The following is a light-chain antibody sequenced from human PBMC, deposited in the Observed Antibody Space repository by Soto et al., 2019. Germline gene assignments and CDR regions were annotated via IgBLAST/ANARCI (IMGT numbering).Light chain of an antibody. CDR1: SGSIASNY. V-gene: IGLV6-57*03. CDR2: EDN. J-gene: IGLJ2*01. Sequence: NFMLTQPHSVSESPGKTVTISCTRSSGSIASNYVQWYQQRPGSAPTTVIYEDNQRPSGVPDRFSGSIDSSSNSASLTISGLKTEDEADYYCQSYEIEDVVFGGGTKLTVL. CDR3: QSYEIEDVV.